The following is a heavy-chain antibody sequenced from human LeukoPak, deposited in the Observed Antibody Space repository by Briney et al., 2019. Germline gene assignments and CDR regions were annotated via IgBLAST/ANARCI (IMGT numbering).Heavy chain of an antibody. V-gene: IGHV3-21*01. D-gene: IGHD6-13*01. CDR1: GFTFSSYS. CDR2: ISSSSSYI. J-gene: IGHJ5*02. CDR3: ARAIAAAGIPFDP. Sequence: GGSLRLSCAASGFTFSSYSMNWVRQAPGKGLEWVSSISSSSSYIYYADSVKGRFTISRDNAKNSLYLQMNSLRAEDTAVYYCARAIAAAGIPFDPWGQGTLVTVSS.